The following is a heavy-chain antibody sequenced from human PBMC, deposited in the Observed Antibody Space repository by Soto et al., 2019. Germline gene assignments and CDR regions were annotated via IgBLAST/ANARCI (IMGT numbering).Heavy chain of an antibody. CDR2: IYPGESDT. J-gene: IGHJ6*02. V-gene: IGHV5-51*01. Sequence: PGESLKISCKGSGYSFTSYWIGWVRQMPGKGLEWMGIIYPGESDTRYSPYFQGQVTISADKSISTAYLQWSSLKASDTAMYYCARNLRGSDYYGSGSYYMRDYYYYGMDVWCQGTTVTVSS. CDR1: GYSFTSYW. CDR3: ARNLRGSDYYGSGSYYMRDYYYYGMDV. D-gene: IGHD3-10*01.